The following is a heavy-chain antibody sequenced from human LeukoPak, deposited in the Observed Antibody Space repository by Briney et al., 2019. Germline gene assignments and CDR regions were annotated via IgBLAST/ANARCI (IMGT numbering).Heavy chain of an antibody. J-gene: IGHJ4*02. CDR3: GRGPGYRSDY. D-gene: IGHD5-12*01. CDR2: INQDGSEK. V-gene: IGHV3-7*05. Sequence: GGSLRLSCAASGLSFNTYWMTWVRQAPGKGLEWVANINQDGSEKNYVGSVKGRFTISRDSAKKSLYLQMNSLRAEDTAVYYCGRGPGYRSDYWGQGTLVSVSS. CDR1: GLSFNTYW.